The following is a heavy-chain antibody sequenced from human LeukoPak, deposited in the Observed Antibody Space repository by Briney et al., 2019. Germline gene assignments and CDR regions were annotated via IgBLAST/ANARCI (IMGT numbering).Heavy chain of an antibody. CDR3: ARRNSIAVADEFDY. D-gene: IGHD6-19*01. CDR1: DGSISSGSYY. J-gene: IGHJ4*02. V-gene: IGHV4-39*01. CDR2: IYYSGST. Sequence: SETLSLTCTVSDGSISSGSYYLSWIRQPPGKGLEWIGSIYYSGSTYYNPSLKSRVTISVDTSKNQFSLKLSSVTAADTAVYYCARRNSIAVADEFDYWGQGTLVTVSS.